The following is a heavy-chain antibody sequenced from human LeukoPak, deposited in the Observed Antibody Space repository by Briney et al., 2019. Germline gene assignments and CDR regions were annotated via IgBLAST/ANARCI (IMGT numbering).Heavy chain of an antibody. Sequence: TLSLTCTVSVGSISSGGHYWSWIRQHPGKGLEWIGYIYYSGSTYYIPSLKSRVTISVDTSKNQFSLKLSSVTAAATDVYSCARGPSDYYYGMDVWGKGTTVTVSS. CDR3: ARGPSDYYYGMDV. CDR1: VGSISSGGHY. CDR2: IYYSGST. V-gene: IGHV4-31*03. J-gene: IGHJ6*04.